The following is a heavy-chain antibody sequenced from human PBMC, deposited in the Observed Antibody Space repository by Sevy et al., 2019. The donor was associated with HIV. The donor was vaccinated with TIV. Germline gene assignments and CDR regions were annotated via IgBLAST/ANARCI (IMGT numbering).Heavy chain of an antibody. CDR3: AKRRQLGTADDAFDI. J-gene: IGHJ3*02. V-gene: IGHV3-23*01. Sequence: GGSLRLSCAASAFTFTTYAMTWVRQAPGKGLEWVSGISGSGGSIYYADSVKGRFTFSRDNSKNMVYLQMDSLRAEDTAVYYCAKRRQLGTADDAFDIWGQGTLVTVSS. CDR2: ISGSGGSI. CDR1: AFTFTTYA. D-gene: IGHD7-27*01.